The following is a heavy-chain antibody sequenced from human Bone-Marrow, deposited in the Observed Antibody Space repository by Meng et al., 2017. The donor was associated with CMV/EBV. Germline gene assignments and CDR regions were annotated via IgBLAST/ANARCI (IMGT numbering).Heavy chain of an antibody. CDR2: INPNSGGT. CDR3: AREKSIAARLGMDV. J-gene: IGHJ6*02. D-gene: IGHD6-6*01. CDR1: GYTFTGYY. V-gene: IGHV1-2*02. Sequence: ASVKVSCKASGYTFTGYYMHWVRQAPGQGLEWMGWINPNSGGTNYAQKFQGRVTMTRDTSISTAYMELSRLRSDDTAVYYCAREKSIAARLGMDVWGQGTTVTVSS.